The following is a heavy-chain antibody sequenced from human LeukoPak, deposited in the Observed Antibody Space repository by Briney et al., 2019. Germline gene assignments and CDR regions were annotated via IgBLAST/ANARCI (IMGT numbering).Heavy chain of an antibody. CDR3: AKDMEDIVVVPAAPLNYFDY. Sequence: PGGSLRLSCAASGFTFSSYGMHWVRQAPGKGLEWVAFIRYDGSNKYYADSVKGRFTISRDNSKNTLYLQMNSLRAEDTAVYYCAKDMEDIVVVPAAPLNYFDYWGQGTLVTVSS. D-gene: IGHD2-2*01. CDR1: GFTFSSYG. CDR2: IRYDGSNK. J-gene: IGHJ4*02. V-gene: IGHV3-30*02.